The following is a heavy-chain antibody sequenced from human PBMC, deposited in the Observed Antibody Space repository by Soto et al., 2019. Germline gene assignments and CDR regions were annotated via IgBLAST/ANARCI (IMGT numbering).Heavy chain of an antibody. Sequence: PGGSLRLSCAASGFTFSSYWMHWVRQAPGKGLEWVSAISGSGGSTYYADSVKGRFTISRDNSKNTLYLQMNSLRAEDTAVYYCAKESGYSGYDYLAWPYYYYGMDVWGQGTTVTVSS. CDR1: GFTFSSYW. CDR3: AKESGYSGYDYLAWPYYYYGMDV. J-gene: IGHJ6*02. D-gene: IGHD5-12*01. V-gene: IGHV3-23*01. CDR2: ISGSGGST.